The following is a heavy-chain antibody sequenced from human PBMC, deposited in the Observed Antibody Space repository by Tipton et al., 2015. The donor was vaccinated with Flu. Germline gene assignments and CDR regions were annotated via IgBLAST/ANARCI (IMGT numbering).Heavy chain of an antibody. V-gene: IGHV4-38-2*02. CDR1: GDSISSDYY. J-gene: IGHJ4*02. Sequence: TLSLTCTISGDSISSDYYWGWIRQSPGKGLEWIGNIFHTGSTYHNPSLKSRVTISVDTSKNQFSLKLRSVTAADTAVYYCARGSGDANTYFDSWGQGTLVTVSS. D-gene: IGHD6-19*01. CDR3: ARGSGDANTYFDS. CDR2: IFHTGST.